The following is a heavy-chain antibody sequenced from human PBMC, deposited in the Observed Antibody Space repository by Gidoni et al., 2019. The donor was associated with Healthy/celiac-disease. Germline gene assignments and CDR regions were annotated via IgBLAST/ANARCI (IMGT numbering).Heavy chain of an antibody. Sequence: QVQLVESGGGVVQPGRSLSLSCAASGFPFSGYGMHWVRQAPGKGLELVAVISYDGSNKYYADSVKGRFTISRDNSKNTLYLQMNSLRAEDTAVYYCAKEGLEPYYFDYWGQGTLVTVSS. V-gene: IGHV3-30*18. CDR2: ISYDGSNK. D-gene: IGHD1-1*01. CDR3: AKEGLEPYYFDY. J-gene: IGHJ4*02. CDR1: GFPFSGYG.